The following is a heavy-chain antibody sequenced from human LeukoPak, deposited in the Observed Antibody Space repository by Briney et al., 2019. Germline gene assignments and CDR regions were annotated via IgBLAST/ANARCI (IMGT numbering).Heavy chain of an antibody. CDR2: INHSGST. Sequence: SETLSLTCAVYGGSFSGYYWSWIRQPPGKGLEWIGEINHSGSTNYNPSLKSRVTISVDTSKNQFSLKLSSVTAADTAVYYCARGSSWSYYFDYWGQGTLVTVSS. CDR1: GGSFSGYY. D-gene: IGHD6-13*01. J-gene: IGHJ4*02. CDR3: ARGSSWSYYFDY. V-gene: IGHV4-34*01.